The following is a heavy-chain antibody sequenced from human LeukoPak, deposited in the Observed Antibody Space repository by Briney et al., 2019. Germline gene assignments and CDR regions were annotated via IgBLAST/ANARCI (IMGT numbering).Heavy chain of an antibody. Sequence: SETLSLTCTVSGYSISSGYYWGWIRQPPGKGLEWIGSIYYSGSTYYNPSLKSRVTISVDTSKNQFSLKLSSVTAADTAVYYCARGSRVQLWLSAYFDYWGQGTLVTVSS. V-gene: IGHV4-38-2*02. CDR1: GYSISSGYY. J-gene: IGHJ4*02. CDR2: IYYSGST. CDR3: ARGSRVQLWLSAYFDY. D-gene: IGHD5-18*01.